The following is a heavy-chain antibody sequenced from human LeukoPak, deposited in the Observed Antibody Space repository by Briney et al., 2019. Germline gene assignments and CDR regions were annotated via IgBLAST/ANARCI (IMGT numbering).Heavy chain of an antibody. J-gene: IGHJ4*02. CDR1: GFTFSSYA. CDR3: ARVGDFWSGYYFDY. D-gene: IGHD3-3*01. CDR2: ISGSGGST. V-gene: IGHV3-23*01. Sequence: GGSLRLSCAASGFTFSSYAMSWVRQAPGKGLEWVSAISGSGGSTYYADSVKGRFTISRDNSKNTLYLQMNSLRAEDTAVYYCARVGDFWSGYYFDYWGQGTLVTVSS.